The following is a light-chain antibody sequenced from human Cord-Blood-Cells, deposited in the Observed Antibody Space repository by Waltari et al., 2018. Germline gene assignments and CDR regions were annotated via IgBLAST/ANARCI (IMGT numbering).Light chain of an antibody. CDR1: SSDVGGYNY. V-gene: IGLV2-14*01. CDR3: SSYTSSSTQG. Sequence: QSALTQPASVSVSPGQSITISCTGTSSDVGGYNYVSWYQQHPGKAPKLMIYDVSNRPSGVSNRLSGSKSGNTASLTISGLQAEDEADYYCSSYTSSSTQGFGGGTKLTVL. J-gene: IGLJ3*02. CDR2: DVS.